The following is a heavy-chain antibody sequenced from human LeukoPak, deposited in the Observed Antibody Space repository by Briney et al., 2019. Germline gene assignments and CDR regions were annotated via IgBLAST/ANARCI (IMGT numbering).Heavy chain of an antibody. D-gene: IGHD6-19*01. V-gene: IGHV7-4-1*02. CDR1: GYSFTTSV. CDR3: ARDTPGSSAWFRKGYFDL. CDR2: INTNTGNP. Sequence: ASVKVSCKASGYSFTTSVINWVRQAPGQGLEWMGWINTNTGNPTYAQGFSGRFVFSLDTSVTTAYLQISSLKAEDAAVYFCARDTPGSSAWFRKGYFDLWGRGTLVTVSS. J-gene: IGHJ2*01.